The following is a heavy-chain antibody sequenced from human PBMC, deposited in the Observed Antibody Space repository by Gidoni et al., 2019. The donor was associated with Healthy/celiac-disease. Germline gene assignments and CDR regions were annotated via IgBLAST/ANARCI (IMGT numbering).Heavy chain of an antibody. Sequence: EVQLVESGGGLVQPGGSLRPSCAASGFTFSSYWMSWVRQAPGKGLEWVANIKQDGSEKYYVDSVKGRFTISRDNAKNSLYLQRNSLRAEDTAVYYCARVRIKGSSWYFDYWGQGTLVTVSS. D-gene: IGHD6-13*01. CDR2: IKQDGSEK. CDR1: GFTFSSYW. V-gene: IGHV3-7*01. J-gene: IGHJ4*02. CDR3: ARVRIKGSSWYFDY.